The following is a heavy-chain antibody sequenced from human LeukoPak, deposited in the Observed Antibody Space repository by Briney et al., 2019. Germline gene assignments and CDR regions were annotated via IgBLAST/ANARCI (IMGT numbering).Heavy chain of an antibody. CDR2: ISYDGSNE. V-gene: IGHV3-30*04. CDR3: AKPAKTDYADY. CDR1: GFTFSSYV. Sequence: GGSLRLSCAASGFTFSSYVMHWVRQAPGKGLEWVAIISYDGSNEYYADSVKGRFTISRDNSKNTLYLQMNSLRAEDTALYYCAKPAKTDYADYWGQGTLVTVSS. J-gene: IGHJ4*02. D-gene: IGHD1-14*01.